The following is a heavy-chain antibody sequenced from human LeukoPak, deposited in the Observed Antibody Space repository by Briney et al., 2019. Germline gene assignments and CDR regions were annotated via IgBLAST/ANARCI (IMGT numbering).Heavy chain of an antibody. D-gene: IGHD3-16*01. Sequence: KTSETLSLTCTVSGGFISSYYWTWIRQPPGKGLEWIGYISHGGRTNYNPSLQSRVTMSVDTSKTQFFLNLDSVTAADTAVYYCARALLGEFPNYFDYWGQGTLVTVSS. V-gene: IGHV4-59*08. J-gene: IGHJ4*02. CDR2: ISHGGRT. CDR1: GGFISSYY. CDR3: ARALLGEFPNYFDY.